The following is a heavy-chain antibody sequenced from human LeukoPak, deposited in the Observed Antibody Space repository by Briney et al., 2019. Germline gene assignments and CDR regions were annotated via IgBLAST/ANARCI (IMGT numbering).Heavy chain of an antibody. CDR3: ETYTNRLHY. CDR1: GGSITYFY. CDR2: IHYSGST. D-gene: IGHD2-8*01. J-gene: IGHJ4*02. V-gene: IGHV4-59*01. Sequence: PSETLSLTCTVSGGSITYFYWNWIRQPPGKGLEWIGYIHYSGSTNYNPSLKSRVTISVDTSKNQFSLKLSSVTAVDTAVYYCETYTNRLHYRGQGTLVTVSS.